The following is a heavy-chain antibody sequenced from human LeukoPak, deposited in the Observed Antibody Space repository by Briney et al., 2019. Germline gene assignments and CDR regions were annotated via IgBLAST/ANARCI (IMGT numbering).Heavy chain of an antibody. CDR2: ISWNSGSI. J-gene: IGHJ4*02. V-gene: IGHV3-9*01. CDR1: GFTFDDYA. D-gene: IGHD5-24*01. CDR3: ATDGYTMTDY. Sequence: PGRSLRLSCAASGFTFDDYAMLWVRQAPGKGLEWVSGISWNSGSIGYADSVKGRFTISRDNAKNSLYLQMNSLRAEDTALYYCATDGYTMTDYWGQGTLVTVSS.